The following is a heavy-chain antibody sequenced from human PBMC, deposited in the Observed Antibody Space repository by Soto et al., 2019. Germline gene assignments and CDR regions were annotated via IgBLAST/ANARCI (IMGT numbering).Heavy chain of an antibody. CDR3: ASVVVTAIPGWFDP. V-gene: IGHV4-31*03. J-gene: IGHJ5*02. Sequence: TLSLTCTVSGGSISSGGYYWSWTRQHPGKGLEWIGYIYYSGSTYYNPSLKSRVTISVDTSKNQFSLKLSSVTAADTAVYYCASVVVTAIPGWFDPWGQGTLVTVSS. CDR2: IYYSGST. CDR1: GGSISSGGYY. D-gene: IGHD2-21*02.